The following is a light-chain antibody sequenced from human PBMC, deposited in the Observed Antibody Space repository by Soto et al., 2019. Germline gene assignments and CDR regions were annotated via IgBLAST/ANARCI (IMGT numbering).Light chain of an antibody. CDR2: EVS. J-gene: IGLJ3*02. V-gene: IGLV2-23*02. Sequence: QAVVTQPASVSGSPGQSITISCTGTSSDVGSYNLVSWYQHHPGKAPKLMIYEVSKRPSGVSNRFSGSKSGNTASLTISGLQAEDEAHYHCCSYAGSTVQFGGGTKLTVL. CDR1: SSDVGSYNL. CDR3: CSYAGSTVQ.